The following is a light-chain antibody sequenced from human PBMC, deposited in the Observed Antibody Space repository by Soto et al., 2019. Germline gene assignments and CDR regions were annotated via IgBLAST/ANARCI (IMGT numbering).Light chain of an antibody. J-gene: IGLJ2*01. V-gene: IGLV2-14*01. CDR1: SSDVGRYNY. Sequence: QSALTQPASVSGSPGQSITISCTGTSSDVGRYNYISRYQQHPGKAPKLMIYDVFNRPSGVSYRFSGSKSGNTASLTISGLQAEDEADYYCSSYTTSNTLVVFGGGTQLTVL. CDR3: SSYTTSNTLVV. CDR2: DVF.